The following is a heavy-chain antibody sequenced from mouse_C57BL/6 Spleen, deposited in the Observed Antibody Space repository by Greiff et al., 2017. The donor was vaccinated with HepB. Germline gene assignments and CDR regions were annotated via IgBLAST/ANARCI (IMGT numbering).Heavy chain of an antibody. CDR3: KRVGGYDGQFAY. Sequence: EVQVVESGEGLVKPGGSLKLSCAASGFTFSSYAMSWVRQTPEKRLEWVAYISSGGDYIYYADTVKGRFTISRDNARTTLYLQMSSLKSEDTAMYYCKRVGGYDGQFAYWGQGTLVTVSA. D-gene: IGHD2-2*01. CDR1: GFTFSSYA. J-gene: IGHJ3*01. CDR2: ISSGGDYI. V-gene: IGHV5-9-1*02.